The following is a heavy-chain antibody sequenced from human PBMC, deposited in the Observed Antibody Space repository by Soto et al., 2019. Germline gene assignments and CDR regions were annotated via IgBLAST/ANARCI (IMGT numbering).Heavy chain of an antibody. CDR1: GYTLTELS. CDR2: FDPEDGET. J-gene: IGHJ6*03. D-gene: IGHD2-21*01. Sequence: ASVKVSCTVSGYTLTELSMHWVRQAPGKGLEWMGGFDPEDGETIYAQKFQGRVTMTEDTSTDTAYMELSSLRSEDTAVYYCATMHRDYYYMDVWGKGTTVTVSS. CDR3: ATMHRDYYYMDV. V-gene: IGHV1-24*01.